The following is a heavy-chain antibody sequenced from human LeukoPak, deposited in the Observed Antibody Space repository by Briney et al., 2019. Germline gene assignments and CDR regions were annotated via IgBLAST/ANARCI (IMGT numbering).Heavy chain of an antibody. Sequence: GGSLRHSCAASGFTFISSGMHWVRQAPGKGLEWVAFIRFDGSIEHHADSVKGRFTISRDNSKNTLYLQMNSLRAEDTAVYYCAKDLGYWGQGTVVTVSS. CDR1: GFTFISSG. V-gene: IGHV3-30*02. J-gene: IGHJ4*02. CDR3: AKDLGY. CDR2: IRFDGSIE.